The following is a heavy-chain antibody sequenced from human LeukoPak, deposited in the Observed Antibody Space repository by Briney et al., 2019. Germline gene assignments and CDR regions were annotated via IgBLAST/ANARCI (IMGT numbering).Heavy chain of an antibody. Sequence: LSLTCAVYGGSFSGYYWSWIRQAPGKGLEWVSYISSSGSTIHYADSVKGRFTISRDNAKNSLYLQMNSLRAEDTAVYYCAKELIMRFDFWGQGTLVTVSS. D-gene: IGHD3-16*01. CDR1: GGSFSGYY. J-gene: IGHJ4*02. CDR3: AKELIMRFDF. CDR2: ISSSGSTI. V-gene: IGHV3-11*04.